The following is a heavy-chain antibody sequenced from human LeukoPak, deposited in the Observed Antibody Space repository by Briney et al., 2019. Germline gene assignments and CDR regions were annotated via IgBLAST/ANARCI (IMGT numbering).Heavy chain of an antibody. J-gene: IGHJ4*02. CDR3: ARIVGAAHFDY. Sequence: SETLSLTCTVSGSSISSSSYYWGWIRQPPGKGLEWIGSIYHSGSTYYNPSLKSRVTISVDTSKNQFSLKLSSVTAADTAVYYCARIVGAAHFDYWGQGTLVTVSS. CDR2: IYHSGST. D-gene: IGHD1-26*01. V-gene: IGHV4-39*01. CDR1: GSSISSSSYY.